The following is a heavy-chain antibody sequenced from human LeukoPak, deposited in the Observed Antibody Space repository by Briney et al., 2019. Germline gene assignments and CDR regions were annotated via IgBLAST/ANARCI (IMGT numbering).Heavy chain of an antibody. CDR3: ARDAHRSAYCGGDCYPDAFDI. D-gene: IGHD2-21*01. Sequence: HPSETLSLTCTVSGGSISSYYWSWIRQPAGKGLEWIGRIYTSGSTNYNPSLKSRVTMSVDTSKNQFSLKLSSVTAADTAVYYCARDAHRSAYCGGDCYPDAFDIWGQGTMVTVSS. CDR2: IYTSGST. V-gene: IGHV4-4*07. J-gene: IGHJ3*02. CDR1: GGSISSYY.